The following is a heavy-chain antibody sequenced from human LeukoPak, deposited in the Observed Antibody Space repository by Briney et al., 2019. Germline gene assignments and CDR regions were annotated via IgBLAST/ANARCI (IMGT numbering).Heavy chain of an antibody. V-gene: IGHV4-4*08. J-gene: IGHJ4*02. CDR1: GGSISSYH. CDR3: ARGYSSSSGRPDY. D-gene: IGHD6-6*01. Sequence: SETLSVTCTVSGGSISSYHWSWIRQPPGKGLEWIGYIYNSGATNYNPSLKSRVIISIDMSKKQFSLKLASVTAADTAVYYCARGYSSSSGRPDYWGQGAVVTVSS. CDR2: IYNSGAT.